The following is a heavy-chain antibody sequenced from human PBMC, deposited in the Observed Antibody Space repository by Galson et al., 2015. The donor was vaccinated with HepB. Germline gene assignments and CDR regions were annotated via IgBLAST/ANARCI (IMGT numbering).Heavy chain of an antibody. D-gene: IGHD6-13*01. CDR1: GFTFSSYA. V-gene: IGHV3-64D*06. CDR2: ISSNGGST. J-gene: IGHJ1*01. Sequence: SLRLSCAASGFTFSSYAMHWVRQAPGKGLEYVSAISSNGGSTYYADSVKGRFTISRDKSKNTLYLQMSSLRAEDTAVYYCVKEVTAAARYFQHWGQGTLVTVSS. CDR3: VKEVTAAARYFQH.